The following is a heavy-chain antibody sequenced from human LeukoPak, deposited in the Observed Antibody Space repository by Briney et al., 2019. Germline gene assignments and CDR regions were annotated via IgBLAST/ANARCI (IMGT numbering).Heavy chain of an antibody. V-gene: IGHV3-33*01. CDR1: GFTFSSYG. J-gene: IGHJ6*02. D-gene: IGHD4-17*01. CDR2: IWYDGSNR. CDR3: ARDRNYGDYAYYYGMDV. Sequence: GGSLRLSCAASGFTFSSYGMHWVRQAPGKGLEWVAVIWYDGSNRYYADSVKGRFTISRDNSKNTLYLQMNSLRAEDTAVYYCARDRNYGDYAYYYGMDVWGQGTTVTVSS.